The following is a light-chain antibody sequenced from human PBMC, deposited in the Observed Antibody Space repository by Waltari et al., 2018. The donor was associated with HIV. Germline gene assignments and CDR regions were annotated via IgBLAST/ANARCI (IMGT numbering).Light chain of an antibody. CDR3: QQYSNWPLT. CDR1: QSVSSS. CDR2: GAS. V-gene: IGKV3-15*01. Sequence: EILMAQSPATLSVSPGETAPASCRASQSVSSSLVWYQQKPGQAPKLLIYGASTRATGIAARFSGSGSGTDFTLTISSLQSEDFAVYYCQQYSNWPLTFGGGTKVEI. J-gene: IGKJ4*01.